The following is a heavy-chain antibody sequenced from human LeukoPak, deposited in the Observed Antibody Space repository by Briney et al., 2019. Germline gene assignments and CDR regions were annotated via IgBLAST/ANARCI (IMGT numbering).Heavy chain of an antibody. Sequence: ASVKVSCKASGYTFTSYDINWVRQATGQGLEWMGWMNPNSGNTGYAQKFQGRVTMTRNTSISTAYMELSSLRSEDTAVYYCVNSPWRGIAAAGTAYYFDYWGQGTLVTVSS. J-gene: IGHJ4*02. D-gene: IGHD6-13*01. V-gene: IGHV1-8*01. CDR3: VNSPWRGIAAAGTAYYFDY. CDR1: GYTFTSYD. CDR2: MNPNSGNT.